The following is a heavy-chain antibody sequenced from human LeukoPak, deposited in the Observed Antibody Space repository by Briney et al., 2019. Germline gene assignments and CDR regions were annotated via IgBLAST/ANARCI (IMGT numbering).Heavy chain of an antibody. J-gene: IGHJ4*02. Sequence: GGSLRLSCAASGFTFSSYAMHWVRQAPGKGLEWVAVISYDRSNKYYADSVKGRFTISRDNSKNTLYLQMNSLRAEDTAVYYCAREPAGWYFDYWGQGTLVTVSS. CDR1: GFTFSSYA. V-gene: IGHV3-30-3*01. CDR3: AREPAGWYFDY. D-gene: IGHD6-19*01. CDR2: ISYDRSNK.